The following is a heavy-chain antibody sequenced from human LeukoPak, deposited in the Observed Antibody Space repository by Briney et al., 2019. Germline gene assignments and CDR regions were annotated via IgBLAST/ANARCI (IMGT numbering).Heavy chain of an antibody. Sequence: GGSLRLSCAASGFSFGYYGMNWVRQAPGKGLEWISYISSGSVTIYYADSVQGRFFISRDDAKSSLYLQVNSLRVEDTAVYYCARVASAWADDYWGQGALVTASS. D-gene: IGHD6-19*01. CDR3: ARVASAWADDY. CDR1: GFSFGYYG. J-gene: IGHJ4*02. V-gene: IGHV3-48*01. CDR2: ISSGSVTI.